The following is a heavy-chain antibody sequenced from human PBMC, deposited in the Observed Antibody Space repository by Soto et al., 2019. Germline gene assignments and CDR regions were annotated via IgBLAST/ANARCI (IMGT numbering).Heavy chain of an antibody. CDR1: GFTFSNSG. Sequence: GGSLRLSCSASGFTFSNSGMHWVRQAPGKGLEYVSAISRNGGSTYYADSVKGRFTISRDNSKNTLYLQMSSLRSEDAAVYYCVKGAASSGWYDYWGQGTLVTVSS. CDR2: ISRNGGST. D-gene: IGHD6-13*01. V-gene: IGHV3-64D*08. CDR3: VKGAASSGWYDY. J-gene: IGHJ4*02.